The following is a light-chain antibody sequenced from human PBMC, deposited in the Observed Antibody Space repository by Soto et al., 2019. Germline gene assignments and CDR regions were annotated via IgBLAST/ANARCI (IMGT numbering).Light chain of an antibody. Sequence: QSALTQPASVSGSPGQSITISCTGTSSDVGGYNYVSWYQQHPGKALKLMIYDVSNRPSGVSNRFSGSKSGNTASLTISGLQAEDEADYYCSSYTSSSTYVFGTGTQLTVL. V-gene: IGLV2-14*01. CDR3: SSYTSSSTYV. CDR2: DVS. CDR1: SSDVGGYNY. J-gene: IGLJ1*01.